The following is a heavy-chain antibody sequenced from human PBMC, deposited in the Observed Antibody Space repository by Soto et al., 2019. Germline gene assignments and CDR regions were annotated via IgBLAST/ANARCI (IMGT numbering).Heavy chain of an antibody. V-gene: IGHV3-48*02. Sequence: PGGSLRLSCAASGFTFSSYSMNWVRQAPGKGLEWVSYISSSSSTIYYADSVKGRFTISRDNAKNSLYLQMNSLRDEDTAVYYCARDCPKPVIKRGYSYGYDYWGQGTLVTVSS. CDR2: ISSSSSTI. D-gene: IGHD5-18*01. CDR3: ARDCPKPVIKRGYSYGYDY. CDR1: GFTFSSYS. J-gene: IGHJ4*02.